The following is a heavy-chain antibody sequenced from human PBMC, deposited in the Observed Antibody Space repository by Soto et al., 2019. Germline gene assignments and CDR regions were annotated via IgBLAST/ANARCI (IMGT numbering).Heavy chain of an antibody. D-gene: IGHD6-13*01. Sequence: EVQLVQSGAEVKKPGESLRISCKGSGYSFTSYWISWVRQMPGKGLEWMGRIDPSDSYTNYSPSFQGHVTISADKSISTAYLQWSSLKASDTAMYYCARRGAGSSWPNFYYYYGMDVWGQGTTVTVSS. CDR2: IDPSDSYT. CDR1: GYSFTSYW. V-gene: IGHV5-10-1*03. CDR3: ARRGAGSSWPNFYYYYGMDV. J-gene: IGHJ6*02.